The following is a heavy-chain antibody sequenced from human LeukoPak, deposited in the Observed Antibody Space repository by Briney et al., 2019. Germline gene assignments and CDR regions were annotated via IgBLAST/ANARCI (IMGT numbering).Heavy chain of an antibody. J-gene: IGHJ4*02. D-gene: IGHD6-13*01. CDR2: INPNSGGT. Sequence: ASVKVSCKASGYTFTGYYMHWVRQAPGQGLEWMGWINPNSGGTNYAQKFQGRVTMTRNTSISTAYMELRSLRSDDTAVYYCARVRIAAAGSGSFDYWGQGTLVTVSS. CDR3: ARVRIAAAGSGSFDY. CDR1: GYTFTGYY. V-gene: IGHV1-2*02.